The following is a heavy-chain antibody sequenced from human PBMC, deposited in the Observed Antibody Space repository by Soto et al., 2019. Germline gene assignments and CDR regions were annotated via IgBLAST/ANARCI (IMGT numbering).Heavy chain of an antibody. V-gene: IGHV1-8*01. Sequence: ASVKVSCKASGYTFTSYDINWVRQATGQGLEWMGWMNPNSGNTGYAQKFQGRVTMTRNTSISTAYMELSSLRSEDTAVYYCARESCNFDFWSGYFSGKKENDWFDPWGQGTLVTVSS. CDR1: GYTFTSYD. J-gene: IGHJ5*02. D-gene: IGHD3-3*01. CDR3: ARESCNFDFWSGYFSGKKENDWFDP. CDR2: MNPNSGNT.